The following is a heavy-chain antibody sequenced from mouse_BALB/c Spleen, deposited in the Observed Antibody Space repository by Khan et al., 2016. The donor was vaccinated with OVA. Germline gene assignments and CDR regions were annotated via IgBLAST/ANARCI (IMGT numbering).Heavy chain of an antibody. D-gene: IGHD2-2*01. CDR3: TRHGYVAWFTY. V-gene: IGHV1S135*01. J-gene: IGHJ3*01. CDR2: IDPFSGST. Sequence: VRLQQSGPELMKPGASVKISCMASGYSFTTYYIHWVMQSHGKSLEWIGYIDPFSGSTTSNQKFKGKATLTVDKSSNTAYIHLSNLTSEDSAVYYCTRHGYVAWFTYWGQGTLVTVSA. CDR1: GYSFTTYY.